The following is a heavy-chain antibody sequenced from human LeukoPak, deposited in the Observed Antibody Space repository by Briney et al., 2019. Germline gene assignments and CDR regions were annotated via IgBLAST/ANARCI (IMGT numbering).Heavy chain of an antibody. CDR3: ARDLDSRGSEQWHSRYFDY. Sequence: ASVKVSCKASGYTFTGYYMHWVRQAPGQGLEWMGWINPNSGGTNYAQKFQGRVTMTRDTSISTAYMELSRLRSDDTAVYYCARDLDSRGSEQWHSRYFDYWGQGTLVTVSS. CDR2: INPNSGGT. CDR1: GYTFTGYY. J-gene: IGHJ4*02. V-gene: IGHV1-2*02. D-gene: IGHD6-19*01.